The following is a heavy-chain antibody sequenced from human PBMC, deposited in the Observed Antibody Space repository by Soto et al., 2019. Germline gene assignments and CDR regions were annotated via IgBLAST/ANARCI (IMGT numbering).Heavy chain of an antibody. CDR2: IYYGGTT. Sequence: SETLSLTCSVSGGSIDRTGYFRSWIRQPPGQGLEWIGYIYYGGTTFYNPSLKSRSTLSLDTDENRFSLNLTSVTAADTAVYYCARARWFPRQEYYFDIWGQGILVTVSS. V-gene: IGHV4-31*02. CDR1: GGSIDRTGYF. D-gene: IGHD2-15*01. CDR3: ARARWFPRQEYYFDI. J-gene: IGHJ4*02.